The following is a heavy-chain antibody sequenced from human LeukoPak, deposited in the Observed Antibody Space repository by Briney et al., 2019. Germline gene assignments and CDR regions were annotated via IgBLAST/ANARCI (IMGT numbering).Heavy chain of an antibody. Sequence: PSETLSLTCTVSGGSISSSSYYWGWIRQPPGKGLEWIGSIYYSGSTYYNPSLKSRVTISVDTSKNQFSLKLSSVTAADTAVYYCARRVLLWFGEPHYFDYWGQGTLVTVSS. D-gene: IGHD3-10*01. V-gene: IGHV4-39*01. CDR2: IYYSGST. CDR1: GGSISSSSYY. J-gene: IGHJ4*02. CDR3: ARRVLLWFGEPHYFDY.